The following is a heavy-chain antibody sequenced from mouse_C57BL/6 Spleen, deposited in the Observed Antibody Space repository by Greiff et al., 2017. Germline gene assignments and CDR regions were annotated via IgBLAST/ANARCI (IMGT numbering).Heavy chain of an antibody. D-gene: IGHD4-1*01. CDR2: IDPSDSYT. V-gene: IGHV1-69*01. CDR3: ARNCGNWFAY. CDR1: GYTFTSYW. J-gene: IGHJ3*01. Sequence: QVQLQQSGAELVMPGASVKLSCKASGYTFTSYWMHWVKQRPGQGLEWIGEIDPSDSYTNYNQKFKGKSTLTVDKSSSTAYMELSSLTSADSAVYYCARNCGNWFAYWGQGTLVTVSA.